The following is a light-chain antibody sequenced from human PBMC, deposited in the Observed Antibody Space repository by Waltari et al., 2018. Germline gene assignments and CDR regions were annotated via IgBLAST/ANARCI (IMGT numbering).Light chain of an antibody. CDR1: QSLTKRY. Sequence: VLTQSPGTLSLSPGERVTLSCRASQSLTKRYLAGYQQKPGQAPRLRIYGASSRAAGIPDRFSGSGSGTDFTLTISRLEPEDFAVYYCQQYGSSILYTFGQGTKLEIK. CDR2: GAS. J-gene: IGKJ2*01. V-gene: IGKV3-20*01. CDR3: QQYGSSILYT.